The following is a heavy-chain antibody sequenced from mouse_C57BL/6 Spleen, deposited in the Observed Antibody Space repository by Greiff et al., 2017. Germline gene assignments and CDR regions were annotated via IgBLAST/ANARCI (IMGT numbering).Heavy chain of an antibody. J-gene: IGHJ2*01. Sequence: VQLKQPGAELVKPGASVKLSCKASGYTFTSYWMHWVKQRPGQGLEWIGMIHPNSGSTNYNEKFKSKATLTVDKSSSTAYMQLSSLTSEDSAVYYCARYPDGYYVGYFDYWGQGTTLTVSS. CDR3: ARYPDGYYVGYFDY. V-gene: IGHV1-64*01. CDR2: IHPNSGST. D-gene: IGHD2-3*01. CDR1: GYTFTSYW.